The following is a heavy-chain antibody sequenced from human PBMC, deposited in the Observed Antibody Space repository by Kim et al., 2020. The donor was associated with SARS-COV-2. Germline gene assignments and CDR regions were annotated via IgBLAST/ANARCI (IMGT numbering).Heavy chain of an antibody. CDR3: AREGYGGADLGFDY. V-gene: IGHV1-69*13. Sequence: SVKVSCKASGGTFSSYAISWVRQAPGQGLEWMGGIIPIFGTANYAQKFQGRVTITADESTSTAYMELSSLRSEDTAVYYGAREGYGGADLGFDYWGQGTLVTVSS. CDR2: IIPIFGTA. J-gene: IGHJ4*02. D-gene: IGHD2-15*01. CDR1: GGTFSSYA.